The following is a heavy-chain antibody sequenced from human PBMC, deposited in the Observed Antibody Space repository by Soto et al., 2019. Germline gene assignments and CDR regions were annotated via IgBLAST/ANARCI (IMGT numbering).Heavy chain of an antibody. Sequence: SVTVSCTASGGSLSSYTISCVRQAPGQGLEWMGGIIPILGIANYAQKFQGRVTITADKSTSTAYMELSSLRSEDTAVYYCARDGTTTVNYFDYWGQGTLVTVSS. CDR3: ARDGTTTVNYFDY. D-gene: IGHD4-17*01. V-gene: IGHV1-69*10. J-gene: IGHJ4*02. CDR2: IIPILGIA. CDR1: GGSLSSYT.